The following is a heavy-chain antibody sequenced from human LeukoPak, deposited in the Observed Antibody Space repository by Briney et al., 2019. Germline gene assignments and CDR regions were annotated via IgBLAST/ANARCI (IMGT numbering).Heavy chain of an antibody. V-gene: IGHV3-30*04. CDR2: ISYDGSNK. Sequence: PGRSPRLSCAASGFTFSSYAMHWVRQAPGKGLEWVAVISYDGSNKYYADSVKGRFTISRDNSKNTLYLQMNSLTAEDTAVYYCARGTTTGYYPYWGQGTLVTVSS. CDR3: ARGTTTGYYPY. J-gene: IGHJ4*02. D-gene: IGHD3-9*01. CDR1: GFTFSSYA.